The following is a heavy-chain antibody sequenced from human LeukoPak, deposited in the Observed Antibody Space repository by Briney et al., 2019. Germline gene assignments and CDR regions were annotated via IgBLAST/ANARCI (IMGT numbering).Heavy chain of an antibody. V-gene: IGHV3-30*18. CDR2: ISFDGSHK. D-gene: IGHD2-21*02. J-gene: IGHJ4*02. CDR3: AKVPVVVVTAIRGLDY. Sequence: PGRSLRLSCAASGFTFSSYGMHWVRQAPGKGLEWVAVISFDGSHKYYADSVKGRFAISRDDSKNTLYLQMNSLRAEDTAVYYCAKVPVVVVTAIRGLDYWGQGTLVTVSS. CDR1: GFTFSSYG.